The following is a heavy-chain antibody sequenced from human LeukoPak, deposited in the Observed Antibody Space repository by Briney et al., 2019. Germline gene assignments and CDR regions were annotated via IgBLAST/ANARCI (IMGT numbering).Heavy chain of an antibody. CDR2: IWFDGSNK. D-gene: IGHD1-26*01. CDR1: GFTFSSHG. CDR3: ARAGSGGHPKELGAFDI. Sequence: GGSLRLSCAASGFTFSSHGMHWVRQAPGKGLEWVAVIWFDGSNKYYADSVKGRFTISRDNSKNTLSLQMNSLRAEDTAVYYCARAGSGGHPKELGAFDIWGQGTMVTVSS. V-gene: IGHV3-33*01. J-gene: IGHJ3*02.